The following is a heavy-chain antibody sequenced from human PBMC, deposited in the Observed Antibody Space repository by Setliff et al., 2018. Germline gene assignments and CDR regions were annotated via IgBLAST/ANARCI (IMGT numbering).Heavy chain of an antibody. CDR1: GASISANHY. CDR3: ARHFRSSKVQFLEYLTDYYFDS. V-gene: IGHV4-39*01. D-gene: IGHD3-3*01. Sequence: PSETLSLTCTVSGASISANHYWGWIRQTPGKGLEWIGSIYYSATTYYNPSLTSRVTISVDTSNNQFSLNLRSVTAADTAIYYCARHFRSSKVQFLEYLTDYYFDSWGQGTLVTVSS. CDR2: IYYSATT. J-gene: IGHJ4*02.